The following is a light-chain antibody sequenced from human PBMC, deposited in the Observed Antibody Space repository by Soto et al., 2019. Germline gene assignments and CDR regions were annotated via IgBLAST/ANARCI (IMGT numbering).Light chain of an antibody. V-gene: IGKV1-27*01. CDR2: AAS. CDR1: QGISNY. Sequence: DIQMTQSPSSLSASVGDRVTISCRASQGISNYLAWYQQKPGKAPRLLIYAASSLQSGVSFRFTGSGSGTDFTLTISSLQPEDVETYYCQNYTWPPFTFGPGTKVDIK. J-gene: IGKJ3*01. CDR3: QNYTWPPFT.